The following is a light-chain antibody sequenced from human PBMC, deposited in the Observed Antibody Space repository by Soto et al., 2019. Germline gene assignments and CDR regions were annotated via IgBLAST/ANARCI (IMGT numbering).Light chain of an antibody. V-gene: IGLV2-11*01. Sequence: QSVRTQPRAVSGSPVRSVTISCTGTSSDVGGYNYVSWYQQHPGKAPKLMIYDVSKRPSGVPDRFSGSKSGNTASLTISGLQAEDEAASSCCLYAGTLRVFRPGTKLPVL. CDR2: DVS. J-gene: IGLJ1*01. CDR3: CLYAGTLRV. CDR1: SSDVGGYNY.